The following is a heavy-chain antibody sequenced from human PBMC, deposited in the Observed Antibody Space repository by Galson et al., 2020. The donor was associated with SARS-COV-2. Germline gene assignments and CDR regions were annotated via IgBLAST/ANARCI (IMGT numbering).Heavy chain of an antibody. CDR2: INPKSGGT. CDR3: ARLRYYDVLTGYSGDV. V-gene: IGHV1-2*02. J-gene: IGHJ6*02. CDR1: GYTFTDYY. Sequence: ASVKVSCKASGYTFTDYYIHWVRQAPGQGLEWMGWINPKSGGTNYAQKFEGRVTMTRDTSITTAYMELSRLRADDTAGYYCARLRYYDVLTGYSGDVWGQGTMVTVSS. D-gene: IGHD3-9*01.